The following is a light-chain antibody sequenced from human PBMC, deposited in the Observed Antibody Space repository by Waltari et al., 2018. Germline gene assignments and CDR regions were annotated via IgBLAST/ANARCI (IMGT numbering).Light chain of an antibody. V-gene: IGLV6-57*01. CDR1: RGSIASHD. CDR2: EDD. J-gene: IGLJ2*01. Sequence: FILTEPHSVSDARRTTVTRPCTLSRGSIASHDVQWSQQRQGSSPTNAIDEDDQRPSGVPDRFSGSIDGSSNSAYLTISGLKTEDESDYYCQSYDSTTVIFGGGTKLTVL. CDR3: QSYDSTTVI.